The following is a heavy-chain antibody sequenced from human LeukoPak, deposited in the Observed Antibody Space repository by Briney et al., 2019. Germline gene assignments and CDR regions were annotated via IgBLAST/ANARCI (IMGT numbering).Heavy chain of an antibody. J-gene: IGHJ4*02. CDR1: GGSFSGYY. CDR3: ARGGNIVVVPAAIPFDY. D-gene: IGHD2-2*01. Sequence: SETLSLTCAVYGGSFSGYYWSWIRQPPGKGLEWIGEINHYGSTNYNPSLKSRVTISVDTSKNQFSLKLSSVTAADTAVYYCARGGNIVVVPAAIPFDYWGQGTLVTASS. V-gene: IGHV4-34*01. CDR2: INHYGST.